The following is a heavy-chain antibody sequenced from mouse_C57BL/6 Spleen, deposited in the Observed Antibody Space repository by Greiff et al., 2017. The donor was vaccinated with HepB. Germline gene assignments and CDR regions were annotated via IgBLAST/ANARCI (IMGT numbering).Heavy chain of an antibody. D-gene: IGHD2-3*01. CDR1: GFSLTSYG. V-gene: IGHV2-5*01. Sequence: VKLMESGPGLVQPSQSLSITCTVSGFSLTSYGVHWVRQSPGKGLEWLGVIWRGGSTDYNAAFMSRLSITKDNSKSQVFFKMNSLQADDTAIYYCAKNWDDRYFDVWGTGTTVTVSS. J-gene: IGHJ1*03. CDR3: AKNWDDRYFDV. CDR2: IWRGGST.